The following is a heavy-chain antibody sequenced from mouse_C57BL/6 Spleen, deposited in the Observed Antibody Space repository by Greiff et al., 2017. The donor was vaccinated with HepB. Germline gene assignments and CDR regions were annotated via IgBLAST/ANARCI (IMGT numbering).Heavy chain of an antibody. CDR2: ISSGSSTI. CDR3: ARTGGSSPFAY. J-gene: IGHJ3*01. V-gene: IGHV5-17*01. Sequence: EVQGVESGGGLVKPGGSLKLSCAASGFTFSDYGMHWVRQAPEKGLEWVAYISSGSSTIYYADTVKGRFTISRDNAKNTLFLQTTSLRSEDTAMYYCARTGGSSPFAYWGQGTLVTVSA. D-gene: IGHD1-1*01. CDR1: GFTFSDYG.